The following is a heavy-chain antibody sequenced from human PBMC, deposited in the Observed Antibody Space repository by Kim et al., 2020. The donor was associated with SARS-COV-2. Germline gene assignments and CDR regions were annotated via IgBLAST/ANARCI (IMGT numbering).Heavy chain of an antibody. D-gene: IGHD1-26*01. CDR2: I. V-gene: IGHV3-21*01. CDR3: AGGGGSPDH. J-gene: IGHJ5*02. Sequence: IYDATSRKGRFTTSRDNAKNSLDLQMNSRRVEDTAVYYCAGGGGSPDHWGQGTLVTVSS.